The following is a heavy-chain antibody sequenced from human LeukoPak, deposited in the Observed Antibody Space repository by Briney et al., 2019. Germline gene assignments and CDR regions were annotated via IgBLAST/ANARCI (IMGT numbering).Heavy chain of an antibody. Sequence: GESLKIPCKGSGYSFTSYWIGWVRQMPGKGLEWMGIIYPGDSDTRYSPSFQGQVTISADKSISTAYLQWSSLKASDTAMYYCARFGAMVRGVISGFDYWGQGTLVTVSS. D-gene: IGHD3-10*01. V-gene: IGHV5-51*01. CDR3: ARFGAMVRGVISGFDY. CDR1: GYSFTSYW. CDR2: IYPGDSDT. J-gene: IGHJ4*02.